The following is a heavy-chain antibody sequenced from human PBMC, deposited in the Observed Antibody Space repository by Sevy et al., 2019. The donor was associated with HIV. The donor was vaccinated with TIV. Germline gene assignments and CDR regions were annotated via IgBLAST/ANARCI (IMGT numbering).Heavy chain of an antibody. J-gene: IGHJ4*02. V-gene: IGHV3-7*01. CDR2: IKEDGSEK. D-gene: IGHD2-15*01. Sequence: GGSLRLSCAASGFSFSSFWMSWVRQSPGKGLEWVANIKEDGSEKYYVNSVKGRLTISKDKAKNSLYLQMNSLRAEDTAVYYCAREGQWSHPGDYWGQGTLVTVSS. CDR3: AREGQWSHPGDY. CDR1: GFSFSSFW.